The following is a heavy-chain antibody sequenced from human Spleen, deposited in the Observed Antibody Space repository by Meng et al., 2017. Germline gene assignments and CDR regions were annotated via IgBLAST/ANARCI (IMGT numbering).Heavy chain of an antibody. V-gene: IGHV3-15*01. Sequence: GGSLRLSCAASGFSVSHNYMSWIRQAPGKGLEWVGRIKSKTDGGTTDYAAPVQGRFTISRDDSKNTLYLQMNSLKTEDTAVYYCSGHVDYWGHGTLVTVSS. J-gene: IGHJ4*01. CDR3: SGHVDY. CDR1: GFSVSHNY. CDR2: IKSKTDGGTT.